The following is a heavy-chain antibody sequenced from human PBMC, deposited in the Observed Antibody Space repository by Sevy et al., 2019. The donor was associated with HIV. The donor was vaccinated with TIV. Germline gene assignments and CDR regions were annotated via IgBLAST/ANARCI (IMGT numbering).Heavy chain of an antibody. CDR2: INPDSGGP. CDR3: VRDDRDGYFDY. V-gene: IGHV1-2*02. Sequence: ASVKVSCKASGYTFTGYMHWVRQAPGQGLEWMGWINPDSGGPNYAPKFQGRVTLTRDTSISTAYMELSRLKSDDTAVYYCVRDDRDGYFDYWGQGTLVTVSS. J-gene: IGHJ4*02. CDR1: GYTFTGY.